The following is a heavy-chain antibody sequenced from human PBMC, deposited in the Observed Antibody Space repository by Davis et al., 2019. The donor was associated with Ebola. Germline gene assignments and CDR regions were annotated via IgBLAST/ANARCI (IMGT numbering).Heavy chain of an antibody. CDR1: GLTLSSYS. D-gene: IGHD2-15*01. CDR2: ISYDGSNK. V-gene: IGHV3-30-3*01. Sequence: GGSLRLSCAASGLTLSSYSMNWVRQAPGKGLEWVAVISYDGSNKYYADSVKGRFTISRDNSKNTLYLQMNSLRAEDTAVYYCARKDYMDVWGKGTTVTVSS. J-gene: IGHJ6*04. CDR3: ARKDYMDV.